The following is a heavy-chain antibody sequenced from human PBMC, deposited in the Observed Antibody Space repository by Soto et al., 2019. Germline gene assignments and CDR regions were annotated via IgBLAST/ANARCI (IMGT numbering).Heavy chain of an antibody. J-gene: IGHJ4*02. CDR2: ISAYNGNT. Sequence: ASVKVSCKASGYTFTSYGISWVRQAPGQGLEWMGWISAYNGNTNYAQKLQGRVTMTTDTSTSTAYMELRSLRSDDTAVYYCARDYGSDYSPYFDYWGQGTLVTVSS. CDR3: ARDYGSDYSPYFDY. V-gene: IGHV1-18*01. D-gene: IGHD1-26*01. CDR1: GYTFTSYG.